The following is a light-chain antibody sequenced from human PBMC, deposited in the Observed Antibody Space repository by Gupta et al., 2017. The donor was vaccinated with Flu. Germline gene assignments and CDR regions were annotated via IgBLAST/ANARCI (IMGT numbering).Light chain of an antibody. J-gene: IGLJ2*01. V-gene: IGLV1-51*01. CDR1: SSNIGNNY. Sequence: QSVLTQPPSVSAPPGQKVTISCSGSSSNIGNNYVSWYQQLPGTAPKLLIYDNNKRPSGIPDRFSGSKSGTSATLDITGLQTGDEADYYCGTWDSSLSGVVFGGGTKLTVL. CDR3: GTWDSSLSGVV. CDR2: DNN.